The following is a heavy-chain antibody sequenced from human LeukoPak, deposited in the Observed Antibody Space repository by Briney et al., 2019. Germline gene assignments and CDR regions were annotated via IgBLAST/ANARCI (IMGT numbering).Heavy chain of an antibody. V-gene: IGHV4-59*01. D-gene: IGHD2-21*02. J-gene: IGHJ4*02. CDR2: IYYSGST. CDR3: ARLSYCGGDCYSFVDY. Sequence: ASETLSLTCTVSGGSISSYYWSWIRQPPGKGLEWIGYIYYSGSTNYNPSLKSRVTISVDTSKNQFSLKLSSVTAADTAVYYCARLSYCGGDCYSFVDYWGQGTLATVSS. CDR1: GGSISSYY.